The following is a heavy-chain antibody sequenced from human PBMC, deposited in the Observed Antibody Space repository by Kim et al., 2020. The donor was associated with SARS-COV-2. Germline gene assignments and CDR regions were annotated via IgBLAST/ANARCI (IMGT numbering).Heavy chain of an antibody. V-gene: IGHV3-30*02. CDR2: VWFDGRTT. CDR3: AKGAHYASTSGGY. CDR1: GFTFSNYD. D-gene: IGHD2-2*01. Sequence: GGSLRLSCAASGFTFSNYDIHWVRQAPGKGLEWVALVWFDGRTTDYADSVKGRFTISRDSSKNTVYLQMNRLRGDDTAVYYFAKGAHYASTSGGYWGQGT. J-gene: IGHJ4*02.